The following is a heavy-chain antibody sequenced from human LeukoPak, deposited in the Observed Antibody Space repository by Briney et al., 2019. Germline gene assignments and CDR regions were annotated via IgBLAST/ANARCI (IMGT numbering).Heavy chain of an antibody. CDR3: ARGPGYGDVRFDY. Sequence: GGSLRLSCAASGFTFSIHAMNWVRQAPGKGLEWVSVIYSGGSTYYADSVKGRFTISRDNSKNTLYLQMNSLRAEDTAVYYCARGPGYGDVRFDYWGQGTLVTVSS. CDR1: GFTFSIHA. D-gene: IGHD4-17*01. CDR2: IYSGGST. V-gene: IGHV3-53*01. J-gene: IGHJ4*02.